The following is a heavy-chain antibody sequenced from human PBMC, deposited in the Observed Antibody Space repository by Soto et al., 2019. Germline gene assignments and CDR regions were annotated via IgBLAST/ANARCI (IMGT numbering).Heavy chain of an antibody. CDR2: ISGYNGDT. Sequence: QGHLVQSGAEVKKPGTSVKVSCKASGYTFTRYGISWVRQAPGQGLEWMGWISGYNGDTNYAQNLQGRVTMTLDTSTSTAYMALGSLTSDDTAVYYCAKNGQPPYYYYGLDVWGQGTTVTVSS. D-gene: IGHD2-8*01. CDR3: AKNGQPPYYYYGLDV. J-gene: IGHJ6*02. CDR1: GYTFTRYG. V-gene: IGHV1-18*01.